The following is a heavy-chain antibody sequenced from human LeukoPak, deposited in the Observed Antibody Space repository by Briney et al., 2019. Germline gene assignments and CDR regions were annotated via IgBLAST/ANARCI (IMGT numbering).Heavy chain of an antibody. CDR2: ISGSGGNT. CDR3: AKDSLRCREGFDP. D-gene: IGHD3-10*01. Sequence: GGSVTLSCAASGFTFSSYSMSWVRQAPGQGLEWVSVISGSGGNTYYADSVKGRFTISRDNSKNTLFLQMSSLRVEDTAIYYCAKDSLRCREGFDPWGQGTLVTVSS. J-gene: IGHJ5*02. V-gene: IGHV3-23*01. CDR1: GFTFSSYS.